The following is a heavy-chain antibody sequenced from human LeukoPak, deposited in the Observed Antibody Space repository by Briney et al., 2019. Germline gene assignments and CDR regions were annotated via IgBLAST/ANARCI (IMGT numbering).Heavy chain of an antibody. CDR2: MNPNSGNT. CDR1: GYTFTSYD. J-gene: IGHJ4*02. D-gene: IGHD6-13*01. CDR3: AREVAAAGYFDY. Sequence: ASVKVSCKASGYTFTSYDISWVRQATGQGLEWMGWMNPNSGNTGYAQKFQGRVTITRNTSISTAYMELSSLRSEDTAVYYCAREVAAAGYFDYWGQGTLVTVSS. V-gene: IGHV1-8*03.